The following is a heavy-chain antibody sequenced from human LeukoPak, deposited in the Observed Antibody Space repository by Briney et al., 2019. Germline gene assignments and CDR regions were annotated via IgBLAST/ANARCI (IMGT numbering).Heavy chain of an antibody. CDR3: ARGDPSHYDYSNYAGV. V-gene: IGHV1-69*08. CDR2: IIPILGTA. J-gene: IGHJ4*02. D-gene: IGHD4-11*01. CDR1: GGTFSSHT. Sequence: ASVKVSCKASGGTFSSHTISWVRQAPGQGLEWMGRIIPILGTANYAQKFQGRVTITADKSTSTAYMELSSLRSEDTAVYYCARGDPSHYDYSNYAGVWGQGTLVTVSS.